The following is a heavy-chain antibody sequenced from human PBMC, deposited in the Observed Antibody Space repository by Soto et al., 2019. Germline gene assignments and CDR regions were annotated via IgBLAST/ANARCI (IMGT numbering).Heavy chain of an antibody. Sequence: GSLRLSCAASGFTFSTFTMNWLRQAPGKGLEWVASVSSSTTYIYYLDSVRGRFTISRDNAKNSVYLQMNSLRGDDTAVYYCAIGASTRTNFDYWGPGTLVTVSS. J-gene: IGHJ4*02. CDR3: AIGASTRTNFDY. CDR2: VSSSTTYI. V-gene: IGHV3-21*01. D-gene: IGHD6-6*01. CDR1: GFTFSTFT.